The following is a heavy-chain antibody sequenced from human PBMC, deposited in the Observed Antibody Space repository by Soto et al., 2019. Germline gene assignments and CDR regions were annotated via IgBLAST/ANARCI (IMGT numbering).Heavy chain of an antibody. CDR3: ARENYFDY. CDR1: GFTFHNYW. V-gene: IGHV3-7*01. Sequence: GGSLRLSCAASGFTFHNYWMGWVRQTPDKGLEWVANIKPDGSDKYYVDSVKGRFTISRDNAKNSLYLQMNSLRAEDTAVYYCARENYFDYWGQGTLVNVSS. CDR2: IKPDGSDK. J-gene: IGHJ4*02.